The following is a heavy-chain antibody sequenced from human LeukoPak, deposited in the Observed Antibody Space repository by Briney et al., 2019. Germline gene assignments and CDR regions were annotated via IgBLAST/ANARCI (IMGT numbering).Heavy chain of an antibody. V-gene: IGHV3-21*01. D-gene: IGHD2-15*01. CDR1: GFTFSSYS. CDR3: ARGHCSGGSCYSVDY. Sequence: PGGSLRLSCAASGFTFSSYSMNWVRQAPGKGLEWVSSISSSSSYIYYADSVKGRFTISRDNAKNPLYLQMNSPRAEDTAVYYCARGHCSGGSCYSVDYWGQGTLVTVSS. J-gene: IGHJ4*02. CDR2: ISSSSSYI.